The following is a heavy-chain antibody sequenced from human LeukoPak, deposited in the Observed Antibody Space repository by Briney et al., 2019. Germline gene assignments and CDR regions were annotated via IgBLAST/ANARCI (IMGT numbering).Heavy chain of an antibody. Sequence: GGSLRLSCAASGFTFSSYSMNWVRQAPGKGLEWVSSISSSSSYIYYADSVKGRFTISRDNTKNTLYLQLNSLRAEDTAVYYCATGNYNRPFDYWGQGTLVTVSS. J-gene: IGHJ4*02. CDR2: ISSSSSYI. V-gene: IGHV3-21*01. D-gene: IGHD1-7*01. CDR3: ATGNYNRPFDY. CDR1: GFTFSSYS.